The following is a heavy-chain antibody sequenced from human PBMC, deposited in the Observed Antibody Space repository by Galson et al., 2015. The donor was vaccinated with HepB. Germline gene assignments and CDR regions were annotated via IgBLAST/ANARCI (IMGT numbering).Heavy chain of an antibody. CDR3: ARVLLRAPNIEMATIMDC. CDR2: ISAYNGNT. V-gene: IGHV1-18*04. CDR1: GYTFTSYG. D-gene: IGHD5-24*01. J-gene: IGHJ4*02. Sequence: SVKVSCKASGYTFTSYGISWVRQAPGQGLEWMGWISAYNGNTNYAQKLQGRVTMTTDTSTSTAYMELRSLRSDDTAVYYCARVLLRAPNIEMATIMDCWGQGTLVTVSS.